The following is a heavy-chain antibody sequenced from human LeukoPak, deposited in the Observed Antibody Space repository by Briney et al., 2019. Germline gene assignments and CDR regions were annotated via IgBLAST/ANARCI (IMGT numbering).Heavy chain of an antibody. D-gene: IGHD3-16*01. CDR1: GFTFSDYY. CDR3: ARRSGGGYMDV. V-gene: IGHV3-30*03. CDR2: ISYDGKKK. J-gene: IGHJ6*04. Sequence: GGSLRLSCAASGFTFSDYYMSWIRQAPGKGLEWVAVISYDGKKKFYSDSVKGRFTISRDNSNNTLYLQMNSLRAEDVAMYYCARRSGGGYMDVWGKGTTVIVSS.